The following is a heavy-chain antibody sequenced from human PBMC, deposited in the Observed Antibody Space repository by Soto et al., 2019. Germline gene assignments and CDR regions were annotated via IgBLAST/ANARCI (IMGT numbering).Heavy chain of an antibody. CDR1: GGSISSGDYY. CDR3: ARGMTTVTTLDY. CDR2: IYYSGST. D-gene: IGHD4-4*01. Sequence: LSLTCTVSGGSISSGDYYWSWIRQPPGKGLELIGYIYYSGSTYYNPSLKSRVTISVDRSKNQFSLKLSSVTAADTAVYYCARGMTTVTTLDYWGQGTLVTVS. V-gene: IGHV4-30-4*01. J-gene: IGHJ4*02.